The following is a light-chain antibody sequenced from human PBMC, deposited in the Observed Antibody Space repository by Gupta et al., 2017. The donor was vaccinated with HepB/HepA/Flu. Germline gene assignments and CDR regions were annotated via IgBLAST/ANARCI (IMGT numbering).Light chain of an antibody. V-gene: IGKV3-20*01. CDR3: HQESSSPST. CDR1: QSLRNND. Sequence: IVLTQSPGTLFLSPGERAALSCRASQSLRNNDLAWYQQKPGQAPSLLIYDASSRANGIPDRFSGSGSGTXFTLTIXRLEPEDFAVYYCHQESSSPSTFGXGTKVEIK. J-gene: IGKJ1*01. CDR2: DAS.